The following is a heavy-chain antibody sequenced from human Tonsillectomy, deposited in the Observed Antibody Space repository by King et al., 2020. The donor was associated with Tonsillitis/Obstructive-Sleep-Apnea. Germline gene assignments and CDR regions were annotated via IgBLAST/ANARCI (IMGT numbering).Heavy chain of an antibody. D-gene: IGHD2/OR15-2a*01. CDR2: IKQDGSEK. Sequence: VQLVESGGGLVQPGGSLRLSCAISGFTFSSYWMNWVRQSPGKGLEWVANIKQDGSEKYYVDSVKGRFTISRDNAKNSQYLQMNSLRAEDTAVYYCQRSGRREYGRFHPWGQGTLVTVSS. J-gene: IGHJ5*02. CDR1: GFTFSSYW. V-gene: IGHV3-7*03. CDR3: QRSGRREYGRFHP.